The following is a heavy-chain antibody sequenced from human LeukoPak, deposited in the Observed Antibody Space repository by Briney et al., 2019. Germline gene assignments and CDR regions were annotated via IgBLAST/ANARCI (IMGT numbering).Heavy chain of an antibody. J-gene: IGHJ3*01. Sequence: PGGSLRLSCAASRFTFNTYAMNWGRQAPGKGLEWVSVISDSGGNTYFADSVKGRFAISRDNSKNTLYLHMTSLRAEDTAVYYCASGTGTTGEDDAFDVWGQGTMVTVSS. CDR3: ASGTGTTGEDDAFDV. CDR1: RFTFNTYA. CDR2: ISDSGGNT. V-gene: IGHV3-23*01. D-gene: IGHD1-7*01.